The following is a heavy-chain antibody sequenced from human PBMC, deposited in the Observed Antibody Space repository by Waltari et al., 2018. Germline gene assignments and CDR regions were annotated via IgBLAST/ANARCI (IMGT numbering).Heavy chain of an antibody. D-gene: IGHD5-12*01. V-gene: IGHV1-69*04. Sequence: QVQLVHSGAEVKKPGSSVKVSCTASGGTFSTYAINWVRQAPGQGLEWMGRIIPTLGVPIYAQRFQGRVTITADKSTSTAYMELSSLRPEDTAVYYCARSGDGYTPSTYYYNGMDVWGQGTTVTVSS. J-gene: IGHJ6*02. CDR2: IIPTLGVP. CDR1: GGTFSTYA. CDR3: ARSGDGYTPSTYYYNGMDV.